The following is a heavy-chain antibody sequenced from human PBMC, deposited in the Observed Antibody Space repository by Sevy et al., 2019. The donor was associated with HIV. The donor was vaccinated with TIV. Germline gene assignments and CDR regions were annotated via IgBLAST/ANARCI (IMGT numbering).Heavy chain of an antibody. J-gene: IGHJ5*02. CDR2: ISGTGNTK. Sequence: RGCLRLSCVGSGFRFSGYYMNCIRQAPGKGLEWVSYISGTGNTKYYTDSVKDRFTISRDNAKNSLYLEMNSLRVDDTAVCYRASDPTYYDFWAGYYTGWFDPWGQGTTVIVSS. CDR3: ASDPTYYDFWAGYYTGWFDP. V-gene: IGHV3-11*01. D-gene: IGHD3-3*01. CDR1: GFRFSGYY.